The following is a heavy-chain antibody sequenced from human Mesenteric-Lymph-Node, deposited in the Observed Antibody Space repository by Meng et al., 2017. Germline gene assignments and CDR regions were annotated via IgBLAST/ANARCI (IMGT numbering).Heavy chain of an antibody. Sequence: LVETGGGRIQPGVSRRLSCAASGFTFDDYGMSWVRQDRGKGLEWVSGINWNGGSTGYADSVKGRFTISRDNAKNTLYLQMNSLRAEDTAVYYCARGGLSHTYYWGQGTLVTVSS. CDR3: ARGGLSHTYY. D-gene: IGHD3-10*01. V-gene: IGHV3-20*04. CDR2: INWNGGST. J-gene: IGHJ4*02. CDR1: GFTFDDYG.